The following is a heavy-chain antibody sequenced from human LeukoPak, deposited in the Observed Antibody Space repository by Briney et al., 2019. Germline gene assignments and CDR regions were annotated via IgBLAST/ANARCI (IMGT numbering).Heavy chain of an antibody. V-gene: IGHV3-48*04. D-gene: IGHD2-2*01. J-gene: IGHJ4*02. CDR2: ISSSGSTI. Sequence: GGSLRLSCTASGFTFSSYSMNWVRQAPGKGLEWVSYISSSGSTIYYADSVKGRFTISRDNAKNSLYLQMNSLRAEDTAVYYCARDGLGCSSTSCPSPFDYWGQGTLVAVSS. CDR1: GFTFSSYS. CDR3: ARDGLGCSSTSCPSPFDY.